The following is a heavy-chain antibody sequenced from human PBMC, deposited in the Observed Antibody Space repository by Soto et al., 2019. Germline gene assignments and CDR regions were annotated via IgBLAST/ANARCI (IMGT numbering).Heavy chain of an antibody. CDR1: GGSISSSSNH. Sequence: QLQLQESGPGLVKPSETVSITCTVSGGSISSSSNHWGWIRQPPGKGLEWIGNIYYSENTYYNPSLKSRVTISVDTSKNQFSLRLTSVTAADTAVYYCATHPPYGPLDHWGQGTLVTVSS. J-gene: IGHJ4*02. D-gene: IGHD4-17*01. CDR3: ATHPPYGPLDH. V-gene: IGHV4-39*01. CDR2: IYYSENT.